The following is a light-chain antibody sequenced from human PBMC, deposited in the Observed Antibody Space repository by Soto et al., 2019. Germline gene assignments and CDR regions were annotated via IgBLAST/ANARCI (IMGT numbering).Light chain of an antibody. Sequence: QSALTQPPSASGSPGQSVTISCTGTSSDVGGYNYVSWYQHHPGKAPRLMIYDVSKRPSGVPDRFSGSKSGNTASLTVSGLQAEDEADYYCSSYASSNNFVVFGGGTQLTVL. CDR3: SSYASSNNFVV. J-gene: IGLJ2*01. CDR1: SSDVGGYNY. V-gene: IGLV2-8*01. CDR2: DVS.